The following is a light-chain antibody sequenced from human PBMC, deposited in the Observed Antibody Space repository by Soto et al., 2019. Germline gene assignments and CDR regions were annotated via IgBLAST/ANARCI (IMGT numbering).Light chain of an antibody. Sequence: DIHITQAPSTLSASVGDRVTITCRASQSISSWLAWYTPKPGKAPKLLIYKESSLESGVPSRFRGSGSGTEFTLTISSLQPDDFATYYCQQYNSHWTFGQGTKVDI. CDR1: QSISSW. J-gene: IGKJ1*01. CDR2: KES. CDR3: QQYNSHWT. V-gene: IGKV1-5*03.